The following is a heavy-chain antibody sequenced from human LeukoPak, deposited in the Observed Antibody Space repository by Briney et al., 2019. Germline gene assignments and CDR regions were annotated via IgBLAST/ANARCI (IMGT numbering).Heavy chain of an antibody. CDR3: ARGLADIVVVVAAIDRVNFDY. Sequence: GGSLRLSCAASGFTFSSYSMNWVRQAPGKGLEWVSYIRSSSSTIYYADSVKGRFTISRDNAKNSLYLQMNSLRDEDTAVYYCARGLADIVVVVAAIDRVNFDYWGQGTLVTVSS. CDR2: IRSSSSTI. V-gene: IGHV3-48*02. D-gene: IGHD2-15*01. CDR1: GFTFSSYS. J-gene: IGHJ4*02.